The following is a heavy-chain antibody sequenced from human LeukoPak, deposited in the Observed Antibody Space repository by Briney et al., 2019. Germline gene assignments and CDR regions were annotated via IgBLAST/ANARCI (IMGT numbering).Heavy chain of an antibody. V-gene: IGHV1-18*01. Sequence: WMCWISSYNGNTNYLQKFRGRVAMTTDTSTSTVYMHLRSLRSDDTAVYYCARDIATVQHQDWGQGTLVTVSS. CDR3: ARDIATVQHQD. J-gene: IGHJ4*02. D-gene: IGHD1-1*01. CDR2: ISSYNGNT.